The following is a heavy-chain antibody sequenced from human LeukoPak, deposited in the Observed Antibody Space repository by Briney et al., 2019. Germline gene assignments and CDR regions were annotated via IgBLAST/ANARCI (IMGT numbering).Heavy chain of an antibody. CDR3: AGDSTGYYWAY. CDR1: GFTFSGYW. D-gene: IGHD3-22*01. V-gene: IGHV3-7*01. Sequence: GGSLRLSCAVSGFTFSGYWMSWVRQAPGNGLEWVANIKQDGSEKYYVDSVKGRFTISRDNAKNSLYLQMNSLRAEDTAVYYCAGDSTGYYWAYWGQGTLVTVSS. J-gene: IGHJ4*02. CDR2: IKQDGSEK.